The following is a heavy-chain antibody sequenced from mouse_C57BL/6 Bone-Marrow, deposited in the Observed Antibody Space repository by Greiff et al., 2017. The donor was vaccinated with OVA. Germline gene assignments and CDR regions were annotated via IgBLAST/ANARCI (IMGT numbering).Heavy chain of an antibody. D-gene: IGHD4-1*01. CDR2: ISSGGSYT. J-gene: IGHJ3*01. CDR3: ARRNWGGGVFAY. V-gene: IGHV5-6*02. Sequence: EVKVVESGGDLVKPGGSLKLSCAASGFTFSSYGMSWVRQTPDKRLEWVATISSGGSYTYYPDSVKGRFTISRDNAKNTLYLQMSRLKSEDTAMYYCARRNWGGGVFAYWGQGTLVTVSA. CDR1: GFTFSSYG.